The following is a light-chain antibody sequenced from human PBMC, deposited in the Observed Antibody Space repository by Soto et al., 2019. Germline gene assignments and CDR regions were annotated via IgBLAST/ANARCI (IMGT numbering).Light chain of an antibody. J-gene: IGKJ2*01. CDR2: DAS. CDR1: QSVSSY. CDR3: QQRSNWPLYT. Sequence: EIVLTQSPATLSLSPGERATLSFRASQSVSSYLAWYQQKPGQAPRLLIYDASNRATGIPARFSGSGSGTDFALTISSLEPEYFAVYYCQQRSNWPLYTFGQGTKLEIK. V-gene: IGKV3-11*01.